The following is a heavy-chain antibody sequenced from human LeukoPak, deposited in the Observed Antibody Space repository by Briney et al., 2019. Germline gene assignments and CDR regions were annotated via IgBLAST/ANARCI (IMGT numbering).Heavy chain of an antibody. CDR2: ISSSSYI. J-gene: IGHJ4*02. CDR3: ARDYYDSSGYRSSDY. V-gene: IGHV3-21*01. D-gene: IGHD3-22*01. Sequence: GGSLRLSCAASGFTFSSYSMNWVRQAPGKGLEWVSSISSSSYIYYADSVKGRFTISRDNAKNSLYLQMNSLRAEDTAVYYCARDYYDSSGYRSSDYWGQGTLVTVSS. CDR1: GFTFSSYS.